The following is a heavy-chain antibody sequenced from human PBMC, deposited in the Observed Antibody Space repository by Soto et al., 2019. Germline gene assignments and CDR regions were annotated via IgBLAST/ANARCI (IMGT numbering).Heavy chain of an antibody. CDR2: ISYDGSNK. CDR3: AKDLFSSSSHDAFDI. CDR1: GFTFSSYG. D-gene: IGHD3-10*02. Sequence: GGSLRLSCAASGFTFSSYGMHWVRQAPGKGLEWVAVISYDGSNKYYADSVKGRYTISRDNSKNTLYLQMNSLRAEDTAVYYCAKDLFSSSSHDAFDIWGQGTVVTVSS. J-gene: IGHJ3*02. V-gene: IGHV3-30*18.